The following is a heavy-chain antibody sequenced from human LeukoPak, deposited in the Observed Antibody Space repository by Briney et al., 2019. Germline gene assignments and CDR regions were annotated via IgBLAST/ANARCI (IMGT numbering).Heavy chain of an antibody. CDR3: ARVRLRELLYYYYMDV. V-gene: IGHV1-69*01. CDR2: IIPIFGTA. CDR1: GGTFSSYA. Sequence: SVKVSCKASGGTFSSYAISWVRQAPAQGLEWMGGIIPIFGTANYAQKFQGRVTITADESTSTAYMELSSLRSEDTAVYYCARVRLRELLYYYYMDVWGKGTTVTVSS. J-gene: IGHJ6*03. D-gene: IGHD1-26*01.